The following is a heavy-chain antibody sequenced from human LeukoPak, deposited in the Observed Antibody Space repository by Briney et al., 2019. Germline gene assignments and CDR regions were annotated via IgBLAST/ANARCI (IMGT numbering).Heavy chain of an antibody. CDR1: GFTFSGSA. V-gene: IGHV3-73*01. J-gene: IGHJ6*03. CDR3: TLHLTPEYYYYYYMDV. Sequence: GGSLRLSCAASGFTFSGSAMHWVRQASGKGLEWVGRIRSKANSYATAYAASVKGRFTISRDDSKNTAYLQMNSLKTEDTAVYYCTLHLTPEYYYYYYMDVWGKGTTVTISS. CDR2: IRSKANSYAT. D-gene: IGHD1-14*01.